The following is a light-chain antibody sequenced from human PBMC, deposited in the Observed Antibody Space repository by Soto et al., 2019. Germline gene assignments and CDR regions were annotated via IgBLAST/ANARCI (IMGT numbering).Light chain of an antibody. CDR1: QSVASSY. CDR2: GAS. V-gene: IGKV3-20*01. J-gene: IGKJ1*01. CDR3: QQYCSSPRT. Sequence: EIVLTQSPGTLSLSPGERATLSFRASQSVASSYLAWYQQKPGQAPRLLIYGASSRATGIPDRFSGSGSGTDFTLTISRLEPEDFAVYYCQQYCSSPRTFGQGTKVDIK.